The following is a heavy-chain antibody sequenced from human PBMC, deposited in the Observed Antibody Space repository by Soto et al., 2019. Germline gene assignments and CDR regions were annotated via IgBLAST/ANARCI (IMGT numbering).Heavy chain of an antibody. CDR3: VRARSTDSRPDY. J-gene: IGHJ4*02. Sequence: VGALTLSCAASVSPYRLDRMIWVRQAPGKVLEWVASITSSSSYIYYEDSLKGRFTISRDNAKNSLFLQLDSLRAEDTAVYFCVRARSTDSRPDYWGQGTLVTVSS. CDR2: ITSSSSYI. V-gene: IGHV3-21*01. D-gene: IGHD3-22*01. CDR1: VSPYRLDR.